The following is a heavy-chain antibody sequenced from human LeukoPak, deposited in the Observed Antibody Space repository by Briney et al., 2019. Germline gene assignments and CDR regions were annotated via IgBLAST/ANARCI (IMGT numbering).Heavy chain of an antibody. V-gene: IGHV3-7*05. J-gene: IGHJ4*02. CDR1: GFTFSAYW. Sequence: RGSLRLSCAASGFTFSAYWMTWVRQAPRKGLEWVANIKQDGSETYYVDSVKGRFTISRDNAKNALYLQMNSLRAEDTAVYYCARDRGSGWYFYWGQGTLVTVSS. CDR3: ARDRGSGWYFY. D-gene: IGHD6-19*01. CDR2: IKQDGSET.